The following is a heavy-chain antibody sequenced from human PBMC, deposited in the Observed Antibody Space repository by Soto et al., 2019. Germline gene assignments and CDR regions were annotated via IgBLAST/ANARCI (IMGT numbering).Heavy chain of an antibody. CDR1: GGTFSSYT. CDR2: IIPILGIA. CDR3: ARGGWQHSPGY. V-gene: IGHV1-69*02. D-gene: IGHD6-13*01. Sequence: QVQLVQSGAEVKKPGSSVKVSCKASGGTFSSYTISWVRQAPGQGLEWMGRIIPILGIANYAQKFQGRVTITADKSTSTAYMELSSLRSEDTAVYCCARGGWQHSPGYWGQGTLVTVSA. J-gene: IGHJ4*02.